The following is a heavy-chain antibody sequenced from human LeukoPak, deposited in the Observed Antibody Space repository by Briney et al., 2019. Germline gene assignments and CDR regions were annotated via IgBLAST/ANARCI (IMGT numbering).Heavy chain of an antibody. D-gene: IGHD1-1*01. CDR3: ARWGGTRQYYFDY. J-gene: IGHJ4*02. Sequence: GGSLRLSCAVSGFNFRDYGVLWVRQAPGKGLEWVAVTRFDGSIKQYADSVKGRFTISRDDSKNTLYLQMNFLKSEDTAVYYCARWGGTRQYYFDYWGQGTLVTVSS. CDR1: GFNFRDYG. V-gene: IGHV3-33*01. CDR2: TRFDGSIK.